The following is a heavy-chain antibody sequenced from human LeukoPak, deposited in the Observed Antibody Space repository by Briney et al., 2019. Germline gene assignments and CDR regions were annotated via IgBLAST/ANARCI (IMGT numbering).Heavy chain of an antibody. D-gene: IGHD3-10*01. CDR1: GGSISSSSYY. CDR3: ARATSLFRD. Sequence: SETLSLTCTVSGGSISSSSYYWGWLRQPPGKGLEWIGSIYYSGSSYYNPSLKSRVTISKDTTKNQFSLKLTSVTAADTAFYYCARATSLFRDWGQGTLVTVSS. V-gene: IGHV4-39*07. J-gene: IGHJ4*02. CDR2: IYYSGSS.